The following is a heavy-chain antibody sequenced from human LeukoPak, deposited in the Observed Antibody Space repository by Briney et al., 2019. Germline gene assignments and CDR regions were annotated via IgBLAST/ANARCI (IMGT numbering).Heavy chain of an antibody. J-gene: IGHJ3*02. CDR3: ARLRYYDSRGVFDI. V-gene: IGHV4-59*08. D-gene: IGHD3-22*01. CDR1: GGSFSSYY. Sequence: SETLSLTYTVSGGSFSSYYWSWIRQPPGKGLEWIGYIYYSGSTNYNPSLKSRVTISVDTSKNQLSLKLSSMTAADTAVYYCARLRYYDSRGVFDIWGQGTMVTVSS. CDR2: IYYSGST.